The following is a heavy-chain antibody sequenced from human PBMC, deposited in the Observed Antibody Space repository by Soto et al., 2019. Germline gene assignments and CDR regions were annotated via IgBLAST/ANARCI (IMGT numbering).Heavy chain of an antibody. CDR3: ASVTFGGVLLAH. Sequence: NPSETLSLTCSVSADSFSKYYWTWIRQPPGEGLEWIGYIYFNGNTNYNPSLKGRVTISIDTSKKQFSLNLSSVTAADTAVYYCASVTFGGVLLAHWGQGNLVTVSS. CDR2: IYFNGNT. D-gene: IGHD3-16*01. V-gene: IGHV4-59*01. CDR1: ADSFSKYY. J-gene: IGHJ4*02.